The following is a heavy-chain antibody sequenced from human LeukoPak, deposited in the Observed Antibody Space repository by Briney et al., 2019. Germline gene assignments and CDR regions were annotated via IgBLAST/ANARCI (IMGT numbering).Heavy chain of an antibody. D-gene: IGHD3-22*01. V-gene: IGHV4-38-2*02. CDR1: GGSISSGAY. J-gene: IGHJ3*01. Sequence: PSEALSLTCTVSGGSISSGAYWGWVRQPPGMGLEWIATIYRTGSTYYSPSLESRVTISIDTSKNQFSLKLNSVTAADTAVYYCANSWYYYDSSGLPKADAFDRWGQGTLVTVSS. CDR2: IYRTGST. CDR3: ANSWYYYDSSGLPKADAFDR.